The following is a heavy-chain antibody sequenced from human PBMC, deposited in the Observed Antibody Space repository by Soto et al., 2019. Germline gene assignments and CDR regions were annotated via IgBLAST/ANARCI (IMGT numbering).Heavy chain of an antibody. CDR1: NGSISGFY. CDR3: VRVGVGIGNHFDS. CDR2: IHYSGRT. D-gene: IGHD1-26*01. J-gene: IGHJ4*02. V-gene: IGHV4-59*12. Sequence: SETLSLTCSVSNGSISGFYWTWIRQPPGKILEWMGYIHYSGRTGYNPSLTSRAHMSVDTSKNQFSLNLKSITAADTAVYYCVRVGVGIGNHFDSWGRGTLVTVSS.